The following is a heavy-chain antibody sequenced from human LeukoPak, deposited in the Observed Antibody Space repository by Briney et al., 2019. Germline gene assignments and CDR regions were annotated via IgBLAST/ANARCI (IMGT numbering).Heavy chain of an antibody. CDR2: INPSGGST. J-gene: IGHJ4*02. Sequence: ASVKVSCKASGYTFTSYDINWVRQAPGQGLEWMGIINPSGGSTSYAQKFQGRVTMTRDTSTSTVYMELSSLRSEDTAVYYCARTSEDYHGSGSYLDYFDYWGQGTLVPVSS. CDR3: ARTSEDYHGSGSYLDYFDY. D-gene: IGHD3-10*01. V-gene: IGHV1-46*01. CDR1: GYTFTSYD.